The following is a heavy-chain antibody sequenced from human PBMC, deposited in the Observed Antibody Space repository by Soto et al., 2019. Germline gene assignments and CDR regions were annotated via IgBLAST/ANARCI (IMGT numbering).Heavy chain of an antibody. J-gene: IGHJ1*01. V-gene: IGHV1-18*04. D-gene: IGHD6-19*01. CDR2: ISAYNGNT. CDR3: ARDNLAVAGTYSVAGYFQH. CDR1: GYTFTSYG. Sequence: ASVKVSCKASGYTFTSYGISWVRQAPGQGLEWMGWISAYNGNTNYAQKLQGRVTMTTDTSTSTAYMELRSLRSDDTAVYYCARDNLAVAGTYSVAGYFQHWGQGTLVTVSS.